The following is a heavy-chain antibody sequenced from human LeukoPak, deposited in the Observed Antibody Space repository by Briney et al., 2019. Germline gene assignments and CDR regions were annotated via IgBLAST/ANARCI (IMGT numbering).Heavy chain of an antibody. J-gene: IGHJ4*02. Sequence: ASVKVSCKASGYTFTSYGISWVRQAPGQGLEWMGWISAYNGNTNYAQKLQGRVTMTTDTSTSTAYMELRSLRSDDTAVYYCARDPRGDGYNYFDYWGRGTLVTVSS. CDR2: ISAYNGNT. V-gene: IGHV1-18*01. D-gene: IGHD5-24*01. CDR1: GYTFTSYG. CDR3: ARDPRGDGYNYFDY.